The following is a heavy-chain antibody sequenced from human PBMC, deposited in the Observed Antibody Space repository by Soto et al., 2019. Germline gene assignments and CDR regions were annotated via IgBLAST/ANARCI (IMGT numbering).Heavy chain of an antibody. CDR2: ISFDGFSQ. J-gene: IGHJ4*02. Sequence: SLRLSCAASGFAFSAFAMHWVRRAPGRGLEWVAVISFDGFSQYYADSIRGLFAISRDNTKNTLYLQMNSLRGEDTDVYYCARAPTSRFDYWGQGTMVTVSS. V-gene: IGHV3-30*09. CDR3: ARAPTSRFDY. CDR1: GFAFSAFA.